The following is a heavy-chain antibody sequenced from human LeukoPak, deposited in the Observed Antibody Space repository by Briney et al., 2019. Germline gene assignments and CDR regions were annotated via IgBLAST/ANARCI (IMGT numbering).Heavy chain of an antibody. J-gene: IGHJ3*02. V-gene: IGHV3-48*01. CDR3: ARKGFDI. CDR2: ISSSSTI. Sequence: GGSLRLSCAASGFTFSSYSMNWVRQAPGKGLEWVSYISSSSTIYYADSVKGRFTISRDNAKNSLYLQMNSLRAEDTAVYYCARKGFDIWGQGTMVTV. CDR1: GFTFSSYS.